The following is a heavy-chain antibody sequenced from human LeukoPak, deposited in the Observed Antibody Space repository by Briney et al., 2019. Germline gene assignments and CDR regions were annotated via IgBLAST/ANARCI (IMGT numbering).Heavy chain of an antibody. CDR1: GDSFSSYY. J-gene: IGHJ5*02. D-gene: IGHD6-19*01. CDR3: ARDRQWLVDH. CDR2: VYVTGST. Sequence: SETLSLTCTVPGDSFSSYYWNWIRQPAGKGLEWIGRVYVTGSTNLNPALQSRVTMSVDTSKNQFSLKLTSVTAADTAVYYCARDRQWLVDHWGQGTLVTVSS. V-gene: IGHV4-4*07.